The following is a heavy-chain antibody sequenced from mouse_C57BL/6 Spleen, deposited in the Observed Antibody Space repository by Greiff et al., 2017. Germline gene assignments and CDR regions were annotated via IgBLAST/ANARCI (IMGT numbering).Heavy chain of an antibody. V-gene: IGHV1-78*01. D-gene: IGHD2-5*01. CDR3: ARAGYSNPFAY. CDR2: IYPRGGST. J-gene: IGHJ3*01. Sequence: QVQLQQSDAELVKPGASVKLSCTVSGYTFTDHTIHWMKQRPEQGLEWIGYIYPRGGSTKYNENFKGKATLTADKASSTAYMQLHSLTSEDSAVYFCARAGYSNPFAYWGQGTLVTVSA. CDR1: GYTFTDHT.